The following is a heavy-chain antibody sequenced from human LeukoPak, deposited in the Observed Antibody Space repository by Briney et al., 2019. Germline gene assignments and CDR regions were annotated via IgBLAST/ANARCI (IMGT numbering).Heavy chain of an antibody. D-gene: IGHD3/OR15-3a*01. CDR2: LVFLVVET. CDR3: ARHFLDGMEVPPFEP. J-gene: IGHJ5*02. CDR1: AYRFTSYW. Sequence: AESLQFSSNGSAYRFTSYWISWVRQMPGKGREWMGRLVFLVVETNYSPSFQGHVTISADKSISTTYLQWSSLTASDTAMYYCARHFLDGMEVPPFEPWGEGTLVTVSS. V-gene: IGHV5-10-1*01.